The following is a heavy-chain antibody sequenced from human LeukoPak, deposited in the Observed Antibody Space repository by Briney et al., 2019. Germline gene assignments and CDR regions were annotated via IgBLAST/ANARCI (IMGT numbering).Heavy chain of an antibody. CDR2: MNPNSGNT. V-gene: IGHV1-8*01. CDR3: ARLLERPYSGYDYSDY. Sequence: ASVKVSCKASGYTFTSYDINWVRQATGQGLEWMGWMNPNSGNTGYAQKFQGRVTMTRNTSISTAYMELSSLRSEDTAVYYCARLLERPYSGYDYSDYWGQGTLVTVSS. J-gene: IGHJ4*02. D-gene: IGHD5-12*01. CDR1: GYTFTSYD.